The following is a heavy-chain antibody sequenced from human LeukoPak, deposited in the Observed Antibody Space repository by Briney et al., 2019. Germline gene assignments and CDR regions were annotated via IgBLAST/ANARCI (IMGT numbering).Heavy chain of an antibody. D-gene: IGHD2-15*01. V-gene: IGHV4-39*07. Sequence: SETLSLTCTVSGGSISSSSYYWGWIRQPPGKGLEWIGSIYYSGSTYYNPSLKSRVTISVDTSKNQFSLKLSSVTAADTAVYYCARVMAVVVVAAKVQVHPNKPNWFDPWGQGTLVTVSS. CDR2: IYYSGST. CDR3: ARVMAVVVVAAKVQVHPNKPNWFDP. J-gene: IGHJ5*02. CDR1: GGSISSSSYY.